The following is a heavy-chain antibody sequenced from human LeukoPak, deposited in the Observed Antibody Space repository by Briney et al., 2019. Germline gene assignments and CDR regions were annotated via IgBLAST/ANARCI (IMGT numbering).Heavy chain of an antibody. Sequence: GGSLRLSCAASGFAFSSYAMSWVRQAPGKGLEWVSAISGSGGSTYYADSVKGRFTISRDNSKNTLYLQMNSLRAEDTAVYYCAKLMVRGVIQDYWGQGTLVTVSS. CDR2: ISGSGGST. J-gene: IGHJ4*02. CDR3: AKLMVRGVIQDY. D-gene: IGHD3-10*01. CDR1: GFAFSSYA. V-gene: IGHV3-23*01.